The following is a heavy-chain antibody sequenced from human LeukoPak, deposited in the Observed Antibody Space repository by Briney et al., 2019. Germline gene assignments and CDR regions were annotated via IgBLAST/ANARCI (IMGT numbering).Heavy chain of an antibody. V-gene: IGHV3-30*09. CDR3: AREILGSAFSFDY. Sequence: GGSLRLSCAASGFTFSNAWMSWVRQAPGKGLEWVAVILYDGRTTNYAESVRGRFAISRGTSENTLYLQMNNLRPEDTAIYYCAREILGSAFSFDYWGQGTLVTVSS. CDR2: ILYDGRTT. D-gene: IGHD1-26*01. J-gene: IGHJ4*02. CDR1: GFTFSNAW.